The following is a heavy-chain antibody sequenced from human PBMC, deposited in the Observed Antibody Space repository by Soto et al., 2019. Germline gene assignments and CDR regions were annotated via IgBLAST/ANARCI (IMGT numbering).Heavy chain of an antibody. CDR1: GFSFSIYS. D-gene: IGHD6-13*01. J-gene: IGHJ4*03. CDR2: VSGSALSR. CDR3: ARVRSTYVPSAGSLDY. V-gene: IGHV3-23*01. Sequence: FLRLSCAASGFSFSIYSMTWVRQAPGKGLEWVSSVSGSALSRYYADSVKGRFTISRDNSRNTLNLQMNSLRAEDTAIYYCARVRSTYVPSAGSLDYCGHGPLGTVSS.